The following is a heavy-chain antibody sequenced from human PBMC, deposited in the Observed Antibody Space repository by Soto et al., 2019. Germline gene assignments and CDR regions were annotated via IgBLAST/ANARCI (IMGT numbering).Heavy chain of an antibody. CDR2: ISGSGGST. J-gene: IGHJ4*02. CDR3: AKPDPHSGGNGYYFDY. V-gene: IGHV3-23*01. Sequence: PGGSLRLSCAASGFTFSSYAMSWGRQAPGKGRRWVAGISGSGGSTYYADSVKGRFTISRDNSTTTLYLQMSGLRAADTAVYYFAKPDPHSGGNGYYFDYWGQGTLVTV. CDR1: GFTFSSYA. D-gene: IGHD2-15*01.